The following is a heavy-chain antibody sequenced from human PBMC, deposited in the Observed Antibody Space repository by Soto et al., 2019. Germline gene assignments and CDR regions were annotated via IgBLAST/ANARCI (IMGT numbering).Heavy chain of an antibody. CDR1: GGSFSGYY. J-gene: IGHJ4*02. CDR3: GRVRDS. V-gene: IGHV4-34*01. D-gene: IGHD3-9*01. CDR2: INHSGST. Sequence: PAETLSLTCAVSGGSFSGYYWTWIRQPPGKGMEWIGEINHSGSTNYNPSLKSRVTISVDTSKNQFSLKLTSVTAADAAVYYCGRVRDSGGQGTLVTASS.